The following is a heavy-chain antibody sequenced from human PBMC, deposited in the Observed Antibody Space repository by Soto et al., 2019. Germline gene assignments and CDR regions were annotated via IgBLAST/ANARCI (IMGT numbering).Heavy chain of an antibody. D-gene: IGHD2-2*01. CDR2: MFPSGAA. Sequence: PSETLSLTCAVSGDSISSGHWLSWVRQSPDKGLEWIGEMFPSGAANYNPSLKSRITISVDKSKNQFSLKLSSVTAADTAVYYCARALTTAPAGKNWFAPWGQGTLVTVSS. CDR1: GDSISSGHW. V-gene: IGHV4-4*02. CDR3: ARALTTAPAGKNWFAP. J-gene: IGHJ5*02.